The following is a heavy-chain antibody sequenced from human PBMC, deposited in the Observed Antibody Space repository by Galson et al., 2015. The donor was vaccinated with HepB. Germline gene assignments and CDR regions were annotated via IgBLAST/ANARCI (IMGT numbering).Heavy chain of an antibody. J-gene: IGHJ4*02. D-gene: IGHD3-3*01. CDR3: ARGGVYDFWSGYYPTPLDY. CDR2: ISSSGSTI. Sequence: SLRLSCAASGFTFSSYSMNWVRQAPGKGLEWVSYISSSGSTIYYADSVKGRFTISRDNAKNSLYLQMNSLRAEDTAVYYCARGGVYDFWSGYYPTPLDYWGQGTLVTVSS. V-gene: IGHV3-48*04. CDR1: GFTFSSYS.